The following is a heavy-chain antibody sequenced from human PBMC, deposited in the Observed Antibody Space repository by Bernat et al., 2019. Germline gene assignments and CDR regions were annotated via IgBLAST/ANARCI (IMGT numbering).Heavy chain of an antibody. CDR1: GGSISSGDYY. J-gene: IGHJ5*02. Sequence: QVQLQESGPGLVKPSQTLSLTCTVSGGSISSGDYYWSWIRQPPGKGLEWIGYIYYSGSTYYNPSLKSRVTITVDTYKNQFSLKLSSVTAADTAVYYCARERFEPARTNWFDPWGKGTLVTVSS. CDR3: ARERFEPARTNWFDP. CDR2: IYYSGST. D-gene: IGHD6-6*01. V-gene: IGHV4-30-4*01.